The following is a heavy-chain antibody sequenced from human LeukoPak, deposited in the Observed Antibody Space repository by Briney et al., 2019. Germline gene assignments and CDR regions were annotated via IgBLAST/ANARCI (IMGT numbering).Heavy chain of an antibody. CDR3: ARDLSSLAVAGIPGNY. V-gene: IGHV1-2*06. CDR1: GYTFTGYY. CDR2: INPNSGGT. J-gene: IGHJ4*02. D-gene: IGHD6-19*01. Sequence: ASVKVSCKASGYTFTGYYMHWVRQAPGQGLEWMGRINPNSGGTNYAQKFQGRVTMTRDTSISTAYMELSRLRSDDTAVYYCARDLSSLAVAGIPGNYWGQGTLVTVSP.